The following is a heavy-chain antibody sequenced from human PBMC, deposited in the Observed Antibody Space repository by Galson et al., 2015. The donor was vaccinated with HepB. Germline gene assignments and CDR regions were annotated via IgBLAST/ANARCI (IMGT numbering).Heavy chain of an antibody. CDR2: ISYDGSNK. V-gene: IGHV3-30*18. CDR1: GFTFSSYG. CDR3: AKDFVVVVPARKTNGVVFRGMDV. J-gene: IGHJ6*02. Sequence: SLRLSCAASGFTFSSYGMHWVRQAPGKGLEWVAVISYDGSNKYYADSVKGRFTISRDNSKNTLYLQMNSLRAEDAAVYYCAKDFVVVVPARKTNGVVFRGMDVRGQGTTVTVSS. D-gene: IGHD2-2*01.